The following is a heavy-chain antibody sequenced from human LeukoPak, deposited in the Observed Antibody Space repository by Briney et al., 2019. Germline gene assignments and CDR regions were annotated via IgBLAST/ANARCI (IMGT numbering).Heavy chain of an antibody. CDR3: ARGLDTYYFDSSGYYHGDY. V-gene: IGHV1-2*06. Sequence: ASVKLSCTASGYTFIGYYIHWVRQAPGQGLEWMGRFNPNSGGTNYAQRFPGRVTMTRDTSISTAYMELSRLRSDDTAVEYCARGLDTYYFDSSGYYHGDYWGQGSLVTVSS. D-gene: IGHD3-22*01. CDR1: GYTFIGYY. J-gene: IGHJ4*02. CDR2: FNPNSGGT.